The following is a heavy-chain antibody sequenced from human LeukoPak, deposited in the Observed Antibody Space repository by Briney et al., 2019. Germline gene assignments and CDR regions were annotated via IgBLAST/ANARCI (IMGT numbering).Heavy chain of an antibody. CDR1: GFTFSSYS. Sequence: PGGSLRLSRAASGFTFSSYSMNWVRQAPGKGLEWVSSISSSSSYIYYADSVKGRFTISRDNAKNSLYLQMNSLRAEDTAVYYCARDYADYYFDYWGQGTLVTVSS. CDR2: ISSSSSYI. D-gene: IGHD2-2*01. CDR3: ARDYADYYFDY. J-gene: IGHJ4*02. V-gene: IGHV3-21*01.